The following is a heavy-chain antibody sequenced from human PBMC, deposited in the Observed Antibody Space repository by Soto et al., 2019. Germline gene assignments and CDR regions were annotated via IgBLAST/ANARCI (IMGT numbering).Heavy chain of an antibody. Sequence: GASVKVSCKASGFTFTSSAVQWVRQARGQRLEWIGWIVVGSGNTNYAQKFQERVTITRDMSTSTAYMELSSLRSEDTAVYYCAAFYYYDSSGYSAYFDYWGQGTLVTVSS. J-gene: IGHJ4*02. CDR2: IVVGSGNT. V-gene: IGHV1-58*01. D-gene: IGHD3-22*01. CDR3: AAFYYYDSSGYSAYFDY. CDR1: GFTFTSSA.